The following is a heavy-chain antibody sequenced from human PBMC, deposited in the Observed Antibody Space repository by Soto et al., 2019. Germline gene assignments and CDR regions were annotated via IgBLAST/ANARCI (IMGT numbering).Heavy chain of an antibody. Sequence: QVQLQESGPGLVRPSETLSLTCTVSGGSINSYFWSWIRQPAGKGLEWIGRIYTNGSTNYNPSLKSRVTMSVDTSQKQFSLRLTSVTAADTAVFYCAREGVAATGTWWFDPWGQGTLVTVSS. J-gene: IGHJ5*02. CDR3: AREGVAATGTWWFDP. D-gene: IGHD6-13*01. CDR1: GGSINSYF. V-gene: IGHV4-4*07. CDR2: IYTNGST.